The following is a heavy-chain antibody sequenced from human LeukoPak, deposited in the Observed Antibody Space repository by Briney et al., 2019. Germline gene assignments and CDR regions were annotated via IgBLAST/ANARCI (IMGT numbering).Heavy chain of an antibody. CDR1: GFTFGDYT. V-gene: IGHV3-49*04. D-gene: IGHD3-22*01. CDR3: AKVGDSSGYFPFDY. Sequence: PGGSLRLSCTASGFTFGDYTMTWVRQAPGKGLEWVGFIRSKAYGGTPEYAASVKGRFTISRDDSKSIAYLQMNSLRTEDTALYYCAKVGDSSGYFPFDYWGQGTLVTVSS. J-gene: IGHJ4*02. CDR2: IRSKAYGGTP.